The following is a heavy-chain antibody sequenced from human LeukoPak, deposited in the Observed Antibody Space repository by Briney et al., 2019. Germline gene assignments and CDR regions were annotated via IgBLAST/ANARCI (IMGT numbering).Heavy chain of an antibody. Sequence: PGGSLRLSCAASGFTFSSYDMHWVRQAPGKGLEWVAVISYDGSNKYYADSVKGRFTISRDNSKNTLYLQMNSLRAEDTAVYYCARSLTTVDFGSPIDYWGQGTLVTVSS. V-gene: IGHV3-30*01. CDR3: ARSLTTVDFGSPIDY. CDR2: ISYDGSNK. D-gene: IGHD4-17*01. J-gene: IGHJ4*02. CDR1: GFTFSSYD.